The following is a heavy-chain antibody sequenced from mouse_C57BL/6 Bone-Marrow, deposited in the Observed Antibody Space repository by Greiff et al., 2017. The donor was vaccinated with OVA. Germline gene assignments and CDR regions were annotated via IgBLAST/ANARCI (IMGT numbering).Heavy chain of an antibody. Sequence: VMLVESGPGLVQPSQSLSITCTVSGFSLTSYGVHWVRQSPGKGLEWLGVIWSGGSTDYNAAFMSRLSITKDNSKSQVFFKMNSRQADDSAIYYCARTGSSMGYWGQGTSVTVSS. CDR2: IWSGGST. J-gene: IGHJ4*01. V-gene: IGHV2-5*01. CDR1: GFSLTSYG. D-gene: IGHD4-1*01. CDR3: ARTGSSMGY.